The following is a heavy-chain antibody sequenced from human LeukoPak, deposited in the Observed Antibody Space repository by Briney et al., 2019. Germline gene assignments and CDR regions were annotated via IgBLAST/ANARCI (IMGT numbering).Heavy chain of an antibody. CDR2: IIPIFGTA. CDR3: ARELVARSGSDGNYYYYYYMDV. Sequence: ASVKVSCKASGGTFSSYAISWVRQAPGQGLEWMGGIIPIFGTANYAQKSQGRVTITADESTSTAYMELSSPRSEDTAVYYCARELVARSGSDGNYYYYYYMDVWGKGTTVTVSS. J-gene: IGHJ6*03. D-gene: IGHD1-26*01. CDR1: GGTFSSYA. V-gene: IGHV1-69*01.